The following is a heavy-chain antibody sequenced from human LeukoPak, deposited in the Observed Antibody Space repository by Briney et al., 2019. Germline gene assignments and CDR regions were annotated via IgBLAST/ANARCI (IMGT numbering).Heavy chain of an antibody. CDR1: GYTFTSYG. D-gene: IGHD5-18*01. Sequence: ASVXVSCKXXGYTFTSYGISWVRQAPGQGLEWMGWISAYNGNTNYAQKLQGRVTMTTDTSTSTAYMELRSLRSDDTAVYYCARVQVDTAMATHYYYGMDVWGQGTTVTVSS. J-gene: IGHJ6*02. CDR2: ISAYNGNT. V-gene: IGHV1-18*01. CDR3: ARVQVDTAMATHYYYGMDV.